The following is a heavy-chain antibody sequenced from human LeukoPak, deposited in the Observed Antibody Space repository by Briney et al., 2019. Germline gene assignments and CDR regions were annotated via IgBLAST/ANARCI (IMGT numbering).Heavy chain of an antibody. D-gene: IGHD3-9*01. CDR2: ISYDGSSE. CDR1: GFTFSSYG. CDR3: AKSSDLLTGYYSYFEY. Sequence: GRSLRLSCAASGFTFSSYGIHWVRQAPGKGLEWVALISYDGSSEYYADSVKGRFTISRDNSKNTLYMQMNSLRAEDTAVYYCAKSSDLLTGYYSYFEYWGHGTLVTVAS. V-gene: IGHV3-30*18. J-gene: IGHJ4*01.